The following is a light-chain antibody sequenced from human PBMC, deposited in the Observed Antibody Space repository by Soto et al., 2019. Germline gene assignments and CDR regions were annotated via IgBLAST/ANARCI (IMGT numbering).Light chain of an antibody. CDR1: QTVTSSN. V-gene: IGKV3-20*01. CDR2: GPS. CDR3: HQYVDSLPVT. J-gene: IGKJ3*01. Sequence: EFVLTQSPDTLSLPPGERATLSCRASQTVTSSNVAWYQQKPGQAPRPLVYGPSTRATGVPDRFSGSGSGTDFTLTISRLEPEDFAVYYCHQYVDSLPVTFGPGTKVEIK.